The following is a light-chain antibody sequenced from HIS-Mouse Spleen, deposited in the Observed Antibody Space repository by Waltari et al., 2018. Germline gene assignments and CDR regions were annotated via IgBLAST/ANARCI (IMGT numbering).Light chain of an antibody. CDR3: SSYTSSSFNVV. CDR2: DVS. Sequence: QSALTQPPSASGSPGQSVTIPCPGPSSNVGGYNYVSWYQQHPGKAPKLMIYDVSNRPSGVSNRFSGSKSGNTASLTISGLQAEDEADYYCSSYTSSSFNVVFGGGTKLTVL. V-gene: IGLV2-14*03. J-gene: IGLJ2*01. CDR1: SSNVGGYNY.